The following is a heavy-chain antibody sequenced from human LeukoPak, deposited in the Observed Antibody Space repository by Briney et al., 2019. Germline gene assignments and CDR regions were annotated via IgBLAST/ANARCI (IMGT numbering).Heavy chain of an antibody. J-gene: IGHJ5*02. D-gene: IGHD4-17*01. CDR1: GFSFSSFA. Sequence: GGSLRLSCAASGFSFSSFAMTWVRQAPGKGLEWVSSITGGHYATYNTDSVKGRFTISRDNAKNTLYLQMNSLRADDTAIYYCTKDPNGDYIGAFDPWGQGTLVTISS. CDR3: TKDPNGDYIGAFDP. V-gene: IGHV3-23*01. CDR2: ITGGHYAT.